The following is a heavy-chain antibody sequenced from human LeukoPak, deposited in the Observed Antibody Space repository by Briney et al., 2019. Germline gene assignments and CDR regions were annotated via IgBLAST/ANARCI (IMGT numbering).Heavy chain of an antibody. V-gene: IGHV4-59*01. CDR3: ARVAYCSGGSCYDY. CDR2: IYYSGST. D-gene: IGHD2-15*01. Sequence: SETLSLTCTVSGGSISSYYWSWIRQPPGKGLEWIGYIYYSGSTNYNPSLKSRVTISVDTSKNQSSLKLSSVTAADTAVYYCARVAYCSGGSCYDYWGQGTLVTVSS. CDR1: GGSISSYY. J-gene: IGHJ4*02.